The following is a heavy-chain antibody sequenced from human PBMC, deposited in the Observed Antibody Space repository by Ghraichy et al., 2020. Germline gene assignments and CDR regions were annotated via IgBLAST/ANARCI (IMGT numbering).Heavy chain of an antibody. J-gene: IGHJ5*02. CDR3: ARVILHDYGDPGP. CDR1: GYTFTGYY. CDR2: INPNSGGT. D-gene: IGHD4-17*01. Sequence: ASVKVSCKASGYTFTGYYMHWVRQAPGQGLEWMGWINPNSGGTNYAQKFQGRVTMTRDTSISTAYMELSRLRSDDTAVYYCARVILHDYGDPGPWGQGTLVTVSS. V-gene: IGHV1-2*02.